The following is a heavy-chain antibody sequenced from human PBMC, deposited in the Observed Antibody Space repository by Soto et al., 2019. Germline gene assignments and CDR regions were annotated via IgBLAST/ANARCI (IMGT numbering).Heavy chain of an antibody. D-gene: IGHD6-13*01. J-gene: IGHJ6*02. CDR3: ARGYSSSWYRSYYYGMDV. CDR1: GGSISSSSYY. V-gene: IGHV4-39*01. Sequence: QLQLQESGPGLVKPSETLSLTCTVSGGSISSSSYYWGWIRQPPGKGLEWIGSIYYSGSTYYNPSLKSRVTISVDTSKNQFSLKLSSVTAADTAVYYCARGYSSSWYRSYYYGMDVWGQGTTVTVSS. CDR2: IYYSGST.